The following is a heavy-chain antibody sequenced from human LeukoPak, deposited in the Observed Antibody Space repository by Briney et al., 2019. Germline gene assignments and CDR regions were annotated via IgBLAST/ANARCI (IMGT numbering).Heavy chain of an antibody. CDR1: GFTFSSYA. CDR3: ARVVRGINLGMDV. Sequence: GGSLRLSCAASGFTFSSYAMSWVRQAPGKGLEWVSAISGSGGSTYYADSVKGRFTISRDNSKNTLSLQMNSLRAEDTAVYYCARVVRGINLGMDVWGQGTTVTVSS. J-gene: IGHJ6*02. V-gene: IGHV3-23*01. D-gene: IGHD3-10*01. CDR2: ISGSGGST.